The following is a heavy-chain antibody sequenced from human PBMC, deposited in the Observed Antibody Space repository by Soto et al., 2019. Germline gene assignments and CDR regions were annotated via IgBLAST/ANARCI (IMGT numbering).Heavy chain of an antibody. V-gene: IGHV3-33*01. CDR1: GFSFRSYG. D-gene: IGHD4-17*01. CDR3: ARGPTGRRDS. CDR2: IWSGQQ. J-gene: IGHJ4*02. Sequence: QVQLVESGGGVVQPGTSLRLSCAASGFSFRSYGMHWVRQAPGKGLEWVTYIWSGQQRYIDSVRGRFTISRDDSKSILSLQLDSLRVEDTAVYYCARGPTGRRDSWGQGTLFTVSS.